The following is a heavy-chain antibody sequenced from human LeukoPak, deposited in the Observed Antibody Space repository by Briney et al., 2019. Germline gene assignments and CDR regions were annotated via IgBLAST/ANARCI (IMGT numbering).Heavy chain of an antibody. Sequence: SETLSLTCAVYGGSFSGYYWSWIRQPPGKGLEWIGEINHSGSTNYNPSLKSRVTISVDTSKNQFSLKLSSVTAADTAVYYCARLGGSFPLLRYFDWLLFFDYWGQGTLVTVSS. V-gene: IGHV4-34*01. J-gene: IGHJ4*02. CDR1: GGSFSGYY. D-gene: IGHD3-9*01. CDR3: ARLGGSFPLLRYFDWLLFFDY. CDR2: INHSGST.